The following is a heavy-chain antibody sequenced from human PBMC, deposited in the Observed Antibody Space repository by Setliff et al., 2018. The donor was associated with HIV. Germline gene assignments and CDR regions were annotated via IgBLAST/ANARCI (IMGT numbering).Heavy chain of an antibody. CDR2: IYYSGST. V-gene: IGHV4-39*07. CDR3: ARGPGDY. J-gene: IGHJ4*02. CDR1: GGSISSSSYY. Sequence: SETLSLTCTVSGGSISSSSYYWGWIRQPPGKGLEWIGSIYYSGSTYYNPSLKSRVTISVDTSKNQFSLKLSSVTAADTAVYYRARGPGDYWGQGTLVTVSS.